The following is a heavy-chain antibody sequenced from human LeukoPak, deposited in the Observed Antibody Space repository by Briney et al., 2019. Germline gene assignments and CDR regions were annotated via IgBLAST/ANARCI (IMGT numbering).Heavy chain of an antibody. CDR2: ISSSSRSI. V-gene: IGHV3-48*02. CDR3: VLGSPFDY. D-gene: IGHD3-10*01. CDR1: GFTFSSYS. J-gene: IGHJ4*02. Sequence: GGSQRLSCAASGFTFSSYSMNWVRQAPGKGLEWVSYISSSSRSIYYADSVKGRFTISRDNANNSLSLQMNSLRDEDTAVYYCVLGSPFDYWGQGTLVTVSS.